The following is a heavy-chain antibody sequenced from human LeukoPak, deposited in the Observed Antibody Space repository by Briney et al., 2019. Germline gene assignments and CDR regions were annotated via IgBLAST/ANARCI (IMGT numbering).Heavy chain of an antibody. CDR1: GFTVISNY. V-gene: IGHV3-53*01. J-gene: IGHJ2*01. Sequence: PGGSLRLSCAASGFTVISNYMSWVRQAPGKGLEWVSVIYSGGSTYYADSVKGRFTISRDNSKNTLYLQMNSLRAEDTAVYYCARDRGEIHVWSGLYWSFDLWGRGTLVTVSS. CDR2: IYSGGST. D-gene: IGHD5-18*01. CDR3: ARDRGEIHVWSGLYWSFDL.